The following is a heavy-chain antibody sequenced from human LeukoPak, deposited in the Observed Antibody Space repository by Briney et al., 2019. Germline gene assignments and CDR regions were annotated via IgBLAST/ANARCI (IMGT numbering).Heavy chain of an antibody. CDR3: ARRSMYYHYYMDV. J-gene: IGHJ6*03. CDR2: INHSGST. CDR1: GGSFSGYY. Sequence: SETLSLTCAVYGGSFSGYYWSWIRQPPGKGLEWIGEINHSGSTNYNPSLKSRVTISVDTSKNQFSLKLSSVTAADTAVYYCARRSMYYHYYMDVWGKGTAVTISS. V-gene: IGHV4-34*01.